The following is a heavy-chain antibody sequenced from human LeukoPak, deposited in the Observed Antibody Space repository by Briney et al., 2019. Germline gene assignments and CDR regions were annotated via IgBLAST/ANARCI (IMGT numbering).Heavy chain of an antibody. CDR2: TRDNGGRR. CDR3: ATDLGTRMLLFPTAY. J-gene: IGHJ4*02. CDR1: GFTLSNYA. V-gene: IGHV3-23*01. Sequence: PGRSLRLSCAASGFTLSNYAMTWVRKAPGEGLEWVPGTRDNGGRRYYGVSVKGRFTISRDNSQNTLYLQVNALRAEDTAVYYCATDLGTRMLLFPTAYWGQGTLVTVSS. D-gene: IGHD2-8*01.